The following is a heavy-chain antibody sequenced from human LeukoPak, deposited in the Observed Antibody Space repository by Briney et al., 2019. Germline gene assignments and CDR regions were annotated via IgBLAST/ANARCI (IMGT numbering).Heavy chain of an antibody. D-gene: IGHD1-1*01. J-gene: IGHJ4*02. CDR2: ISYDGSKK. CDR3: AKDLQAHYSFDY. Sequence: PGGSLRLSCAASGFTFSSNGMHWVCQAPGKGLEWVAVISYDGSKKYFADSVKGRFTISRDDSKNTLYLQMNSLGAEDTAVYYCAKDLQAHYSFDYWGQGTLVTVSS. CDR1: GFTFSSNG. V-gene: IGHV3-30*18.